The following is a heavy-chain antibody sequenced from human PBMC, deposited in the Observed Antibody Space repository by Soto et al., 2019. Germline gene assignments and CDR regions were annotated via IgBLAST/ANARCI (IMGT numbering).Heavy chain of an antibody. Sequence: PGGSLRLSCTASGFTFGDYAMSWFRQAPGKGLEWVGFIRSKAYGGTTEYAASVKGRFTISRDDSKSIAYLQMNSLKTEDTAVYYCTRNPVGEYSSSSARSYYFDYWGQGTLVTVSS. CDR3: TRNPVGEYSSSSARSYYFDY. D-gene: IGHD6-6*01. CDR2: IRSKAYGGTT. V-gene: IGHV3-49*03. CDR1: GFTFGDYA. J-gene: IGHJ4*02.